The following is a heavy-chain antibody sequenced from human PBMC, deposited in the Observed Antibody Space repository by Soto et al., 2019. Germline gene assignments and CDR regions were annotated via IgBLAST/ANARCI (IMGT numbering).Heavy chain of an antibody. D-gene: IGHD3-22*01. V-gene: IGHV3-21*01. CDR1: VFTFSSYS. CDR2: ISSSSSYI. CDR3: ARGYYDSSGYKTALDY. Sequence: GGSLRLAGAASVFTFSSYSMNWVRQAPGKGLEWVSSISSSSSYIYYADSVKGRFTISRDNAKNPLYLQMNSLRAEDTAVYYCARGYYDSSGYKTALDYWGQGTLVTVSS. J-gene: IGHJ4*02.